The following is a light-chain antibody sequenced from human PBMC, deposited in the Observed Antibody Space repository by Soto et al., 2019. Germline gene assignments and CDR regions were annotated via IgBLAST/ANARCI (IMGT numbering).Light chain of an antibody. J-gene: IGLJ1*01. V-gene: IGLV2-8*01. CDR3: SAYAGSNTHYV. CDR2: EVS. Sequence: QSALTQPPSASGSPGQSVSISCTGTSSDVGGYNSVSWYQQHPGKAPKLLIYEVSKRHSGVPDRFSGSKSGNTAYLTVSGLQDEDEADYYCSAYAGSNTHYVFGTGTKLTVL. CDR1: SSDVGGYNS.